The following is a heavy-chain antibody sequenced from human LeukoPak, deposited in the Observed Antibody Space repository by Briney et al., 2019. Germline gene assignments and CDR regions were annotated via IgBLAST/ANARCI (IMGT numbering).Heavy chain of an antibody. Sequence: SETLSLTCTVSGGSISTYYWSWIRQPAGKGLEWIGRIYSSGSTNYNPSLKSRVTMSVDTSKNQFSLKLSSVTAADTAVYYCARGYAPVPAAMPNVAYFDYWGQGTLVTVSS. CDR2: IYSSGST. J-gene: IGHJ4*02. CDR1: GGSISTYY. CDR3: ARGYAPVPAAMPNVAYFDY. V-gene: IGHV4-4*07. D-gene: IGHD2-2*01.